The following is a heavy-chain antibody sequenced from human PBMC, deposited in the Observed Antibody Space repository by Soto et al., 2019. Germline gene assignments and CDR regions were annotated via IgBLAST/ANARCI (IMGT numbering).Heavy chain of an antibody. CDR3: ARSSYYDND. V-gene: IGHV4-34*01. Sequence: QVQLQQWGAGLLKPSETLSLTCAVYGGSFSGYYWSWIRQPPGKGLEWIGEINHSGSTNYIPSLKSRVTVSVDTSKNQFSRKLSSVTAADTAVDYCARSSYYDNDWGQGTLVTVSS. D-gene: IGHD3-22*01. CDR1: GGSFSGYY. J-gene: IGHJ4*02. CDR2: INHSGST.